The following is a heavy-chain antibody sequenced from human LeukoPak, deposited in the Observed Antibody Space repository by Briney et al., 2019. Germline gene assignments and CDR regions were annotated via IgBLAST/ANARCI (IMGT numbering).Heavy chain of an antibody. V-gene: IGHV4-4*02. J-gene: IGHJ4*02. Sequence: SETLSLTRGVSGGSLTTTNWGGWVRQVPGQGLQWIGEVSLEGVRNYNPSLTSRVTMSLDRAKNLLSLNFNSVTAADTAVYYCSRENGAFSPFGYWGQGILVTV. CDR1: GGSLTTTNW. CDR2: VSLEGVR. CDR3: SRENGAFSPFGY. D-gene: IGHD2-8*01.